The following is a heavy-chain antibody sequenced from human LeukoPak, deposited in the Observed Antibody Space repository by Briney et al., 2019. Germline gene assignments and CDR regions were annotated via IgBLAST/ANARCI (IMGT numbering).Heavy chain of an antibody. CDR2: IIPIFGTA. CDR3: ASHSSGWYGSFDY. CDR1: GGTFSSYA. D-gene: IGHD6-19*01. J-gene: IGHJ4*02. V-gene: IGHV1-69*13. Sequence: ASVKVSCKASGGTFSSYAISWVRQAPGQGLEWMGGIIPIFGTANYAQKFQGRVTITADESTSTAYMELSSLRSEDTAVYYCASHSSGWYGSFDYWGQGTLVTVSS.